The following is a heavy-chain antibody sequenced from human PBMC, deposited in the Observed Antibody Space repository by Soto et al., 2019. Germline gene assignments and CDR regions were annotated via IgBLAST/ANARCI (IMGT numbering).Heavy chain of an antibody. CDR2: IKSKTDGGTT. V-gene: IGHV3-15*07. CDR1: GFTFNNAW. CDR3: ATTGVVVVPAFDAFDV. D-gene: IGHD2-2*01. J-gene: IGHJ3*01. Sequence: PGGSLRLSCATSGFTFNNAWMNWVRQAPGKGLEWVGRIKSKTDGGTTDYAAPVKGRFTISRDDSENTVYLQMNSLKTEDTAVYYCATTGVVVVPAFDAFDVWGQGTMVTVSS.